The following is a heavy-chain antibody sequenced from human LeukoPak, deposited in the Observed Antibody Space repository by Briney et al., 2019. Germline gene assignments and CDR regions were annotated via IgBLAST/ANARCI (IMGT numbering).Heavy chain of an antibody. J-gene: IGHJ3*02. V-gene: IGHV4-30-2*01. CDR1: GGSISSGGFS. D-gene: IGHD4-23*01. CDR3: AKEMAHYGGNSGIDAFDI. CDR2: IYQSGGF. Sequence: PSETLSLTCAVSGGSISSGGFSYSWIRQPPGKGLEWIGYIYQSGGFYYNPSLKGRVTMSVDRSKNQFSLRLNSVTAADTAVYYCAKEMAHYGGNSGIDAFDIWGQGTMVTVSS.